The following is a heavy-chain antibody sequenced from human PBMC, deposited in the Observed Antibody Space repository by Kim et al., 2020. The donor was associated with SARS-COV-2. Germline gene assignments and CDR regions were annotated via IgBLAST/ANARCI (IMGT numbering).Heavy chain of an antibody. CDR3: ASLSLRSGYGMDV. CDR2: IYYSGST. V-gene: IGHV4-59*13. Sequence: SETLSLTCTVSGGSISSYYWSWIRQPPGKGLEWIGYIYYSGSTNYNPSLKSRVTISVDTSKNQFSLKLSSVTAADTAVYYCASLSLRSGYGMDVWGQGTTVTVSS. J-gene: IGHJ6*02. CDR1: GGSISSYY. D-gene: IGHD3-3*01.